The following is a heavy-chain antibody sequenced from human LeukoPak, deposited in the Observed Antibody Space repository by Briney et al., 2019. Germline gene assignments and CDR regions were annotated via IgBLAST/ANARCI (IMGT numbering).Heavy chain of an antibody. CDR1: GYTFIIYY. J-gene: IGHJ4*02. Sequence: ASVKVSCKASGYTFIIYYMHWVRQAPGQGREWMGIINPSGGSTSYAQKFQGRVTMTRDMSTSTVYMELSSLRSEDTAVYYCARGLTTNPDDYWGQGTLVTVSS. CDR3: ARGLTTNPDDY. D-gene: IGHD4/OR15-4a*01. V-gene: IGHV1-46*01. CDR2: INPSGGST.